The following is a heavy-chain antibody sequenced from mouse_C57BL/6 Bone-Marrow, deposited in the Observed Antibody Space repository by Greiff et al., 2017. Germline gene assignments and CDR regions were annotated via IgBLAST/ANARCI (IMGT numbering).Heavy chain of an antibody. CDR1: GYTFTSYW. V-gene: IGHV1-55*01. D-gene: IGHD1-1*01. J-gene: IGHJ2*01. CDR2: IYPGSGST. CDR3: ARSGITTVVVFDY. Sequence: VQLQQPGAELVKPGASVKMSCKASGYTFTSYWITWVKQRPGQGLEWIGDIYPGSGSTNYNEKFKSKATLTVDTSSSTAYMQLSSLTSEDSAVYDGARSGITTVVVFDYWGQGTTLTVSS.